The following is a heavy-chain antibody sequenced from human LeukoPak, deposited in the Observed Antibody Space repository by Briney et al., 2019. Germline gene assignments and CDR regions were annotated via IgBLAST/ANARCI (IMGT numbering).Heavy chain of an antibody. CDR2: ISGSGGTT. V-gene: IGHV3-23*01. CDR3: AKDRTGVTRGVDY. J-gene: IGHJ4*02. CDR1: GFTFSSYA. Sequence: GGSLRLSCAASGFTFSSYAISWVRQAPGKGLEWVSAISGSGGTTYYADSVKGRFTISRDNSKNTLYLQMNSLRAEDTAVYYCAKDRTGVTRGVDYWGQGTLVTVSS. D-gene: IGHD4-23*01.